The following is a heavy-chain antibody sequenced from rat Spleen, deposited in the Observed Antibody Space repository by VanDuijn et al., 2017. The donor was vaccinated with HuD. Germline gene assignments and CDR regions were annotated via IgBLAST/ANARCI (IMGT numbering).Heavy chain of an antibody. V-gene: IGHV3-3*01. CDR3: ARSDGVHYYLPFAD. CDR1: GHSITSSYR. Sequence: EVQLQESGPGPVKVSESLSLTCSVTGHSITSSYRWNWIRKFPGNKWEWMGYINSAGTTHYNPSLKSRISITRDTSKNQFFLQVNSVSSEDTATYYCARSDGVHYYLPFADWGQGTLVTASS. D-gene: IGHD1-1*01. CDR2: INSAGTT. J-gene: IGHJ3*01.